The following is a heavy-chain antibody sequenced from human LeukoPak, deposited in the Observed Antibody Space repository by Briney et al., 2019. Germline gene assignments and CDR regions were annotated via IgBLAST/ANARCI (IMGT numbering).Heavy chain of an antibody. Sequence: GGSLRLSCAASGFAFNNHGMNWVRQAPGKGLEWVSSISVGGVTTYYADSVKGRFTISRDNSKNTLYLQMSSLRAEDTAVYYCARGNYYGMDVWGQGTTVTVSS. CDR2: ISVGGVTT. J-gene: IGHJ6*02. CDR3: ARGNYYGMDV. V-gene: IGHV3-23*01. D-gene: IGHD3-10*01. CDR1: GFAFNNHG.